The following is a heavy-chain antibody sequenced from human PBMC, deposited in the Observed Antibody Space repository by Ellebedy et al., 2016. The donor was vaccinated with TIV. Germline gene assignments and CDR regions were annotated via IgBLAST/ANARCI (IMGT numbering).Heavy chain of an antibody. CDR1: GLSVSRSKMS. V-gene: IGHV2-70*04. Sequence: SGPTLVKPTQTLTLTCTLSGLSVSRSKMSVSWFRQPPGKALAWLARIDWDDDAFYNTSLRTRLTIPKDTSKKQVVLTMTVMEPVDTARYYCARTSRDAFDIWGQGTMVIVSS. CDR2: IDWDDDA. CDR3: ARTSRDAFDI. J-gene: IGHJ3*02.